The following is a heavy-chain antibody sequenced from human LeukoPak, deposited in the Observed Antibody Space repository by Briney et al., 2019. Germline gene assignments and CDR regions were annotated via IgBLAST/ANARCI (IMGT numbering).Heavy chain of an antibody. Sequence: SETLSLTCAVSGYSISSGYYWGWIRQPPGKGLEWIGSIYHSGSTYYNPSLKSRVTISVDTSKNQFSLKLSSVTAAGTAVYYCARQVATISNWFDPWGQGTLVTVSS. CDR3: ARQVATISNWFDP. J-gene: IGHJ5*02. D-gene: IGHD5-12*01. CDR1: GYSISSGYY. V-gene: IGHV4-38-2*01. CDR2: IYHSGST.